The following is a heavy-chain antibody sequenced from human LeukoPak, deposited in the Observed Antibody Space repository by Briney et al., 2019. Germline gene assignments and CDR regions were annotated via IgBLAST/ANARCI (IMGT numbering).Heavy chain of an antibody. CDR2: ISSSSSTM. Sequence: PGGSLSLSCAASGFTSSSYTMNWVRKAPGKGLELVSHISSSSSTMYYADSVKGRFTISRDNARSSLILQMNSLRDEDTAVYYCARESTRVLLDPWGQGTLVTVSS. D-gene: IGHD2-2*01. CDR3: ARESTRVLLDP. CDR1: GFTSSSYT. J-gene: IGHJ5*02. V-gene: IGHV3-48*02.